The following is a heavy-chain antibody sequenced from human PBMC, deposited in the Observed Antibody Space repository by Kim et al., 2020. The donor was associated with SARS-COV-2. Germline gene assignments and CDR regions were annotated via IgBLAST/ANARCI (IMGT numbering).Heavy chain of an antibody. V-gene: IGHV3-23*01. CDR1: GFSFSTYA. J-gene: IGHJ4*02. CDR2: ISGGGGST. D-gene: IGHD1-7*01. CDR3: ATGRLISGTSAFDY. Sequence: GGSLRLSCAASGFSFSTYAMSWVRQAPGKGLEWVSGISGGGGSTYYADSVEGRSTISRDNSKNTLYLQMSSLRAEDTAVYYCATGRLISGTSAFDYWGQGTLVTVSS.